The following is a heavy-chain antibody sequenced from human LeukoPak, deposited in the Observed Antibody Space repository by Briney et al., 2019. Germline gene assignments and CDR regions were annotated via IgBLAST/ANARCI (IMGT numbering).Heavy chain of an antibody. CDR3: ARVFSDIVVVPAAISNWFDP. J-gene: IGHJ5*02. CDR1: GYTFTSYG. V-gene: IGHV1-18*01. Sequence: ASVKVSCKASGYTFTSYGISWVRHAPGQGLEWMGWISAYNGNTNYAQKLQGRVTMTTDTSTSTAYMELRSLRSDDTAVYYCARVFSDIVVVPAAISNWFDPWGQGTLSPSPQ. CDR2: ISAYNGNT. D-gene: IGHD2-2*02.